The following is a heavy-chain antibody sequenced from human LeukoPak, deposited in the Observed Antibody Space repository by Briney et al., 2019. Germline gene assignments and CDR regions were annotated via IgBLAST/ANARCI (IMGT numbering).Heavy chain of an antibody. Sequence: SQTLSLTCTVSGGSISSGGYYWSWIRQHPGKGLEWIGYIYYSGSTYYNPSLKSRVTISVDTSKNQFSLKLSSVTAADTAVYYCARGALDCSSPSCRPYYFDYWGQGTLVTVSS. CDR1: GGSISSGGYY. J-gene: IGHJ4*02. V-gene: IGHV4-31*03. CDR2: IYYSGST. D-gene: IGHD2-2*01. CDR3: ARGALDCSSPSCRPYYFDY.